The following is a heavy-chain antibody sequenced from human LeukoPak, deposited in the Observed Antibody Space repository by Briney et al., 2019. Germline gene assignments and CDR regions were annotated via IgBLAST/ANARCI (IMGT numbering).Heavy chain of an antibody. J-gene: IGHJ4*02. Sequence: AGGSLRLSCAASGNSWMHWVRQVQGKGLVWVSHINSDGSWTSYADSVKGRFTISKDNAKNTVYLQMNSLRAEDTAVYYCVSFYETYWGRGTLVTVSS. D-gene: IGHD2/OR15-2a*01. CDR2: INSDGSWT. V-gene: IGHV3-74*01. CDR3: VSFYETY. CDR1: GNSW.